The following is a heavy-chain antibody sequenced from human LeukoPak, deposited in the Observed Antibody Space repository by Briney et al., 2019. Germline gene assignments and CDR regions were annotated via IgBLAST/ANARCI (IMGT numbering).Heavy chain of an antibody. D-gene: IGHD3-22*01. CDR2: IYHSGNS. Sequence: SGILSLTCAVSGGSISSNNWWSWVRQPPGKGLEWIGEIYHSGNSNYDPPLKSRVTISVDKSRNQISLKLSSVTAADTAVYYCARDARWDSSGYFLDYWGQGVLVTVSS. CDR3: ARDARWDSSGYFLDY. CDR1: GGSISSNNW. V-gene: IGHV4-4*02. J-gene: IGHJ4*02.